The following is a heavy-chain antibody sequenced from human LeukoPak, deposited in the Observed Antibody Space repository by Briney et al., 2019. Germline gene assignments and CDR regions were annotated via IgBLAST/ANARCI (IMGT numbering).Heavy chain of an antibody. CDR1: GGSINNYY. D-gene: IGHD3-22*01. CDR2: IYYGVST. J-gene: IGHJ4*02. Sequence: SETLSLTCTVSGGSINNYYWSWIRQSPGKGLEWIGYIYYGVSTNYNPSLKSRVTISVDTSKNQFSLKLSSVTAADTAVYYCARHLRYYYDSSGYYIDYWGQGTLVTVSS. CDR3: ARHLRYYYDSSGYYIDY. V-gene: IGHV4-59*08.